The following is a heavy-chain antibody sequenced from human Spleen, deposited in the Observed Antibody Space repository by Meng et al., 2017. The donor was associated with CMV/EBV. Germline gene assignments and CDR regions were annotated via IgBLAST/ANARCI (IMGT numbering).Heavy chain of an antibody. J-gene: IGHJ4*02. D-gene: IGHD6-25*01. Sequence: ASVKDSCKASGYTFIGYYMHWVRQAPGQGLEWMGTINPYGGGTIYAQKFQDRVTMTSDTSTSTVYVEVNSLRFEDTAIYYCAREVGGLYYFDFWGQGTLVTVSS. CDR1: GYTFIGYY. V-gene: IGHV1-46*01. CDR3: AREVGGLYYFDF. CDR2: INPYGGGT.